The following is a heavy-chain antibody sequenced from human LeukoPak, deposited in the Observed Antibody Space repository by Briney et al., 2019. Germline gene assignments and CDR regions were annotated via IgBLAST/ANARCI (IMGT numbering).Heavy chain of an antibody. V-gene: IGHV4-61*08. Sequence: PSQTLSLTCAVSGASISSGGYSWSWIRQPPGKGLEWIGYIHYSGGTNYNPSLKSRVTISIDTSKNQFSLKLSSVTAADTAVYYCARYYYGSGPFDYWGQGTLVTVSS. CDR2: IHYSGGT. CDR3: ARYYYGSGPFDY. D-gene: IGHD3-10*01. J-gene: IGHJ4*02. CDR1: GASISSGGYS.